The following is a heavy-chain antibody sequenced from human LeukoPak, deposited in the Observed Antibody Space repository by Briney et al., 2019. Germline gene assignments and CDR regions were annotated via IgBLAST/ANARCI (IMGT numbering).Heavy chain of an antibody. CDR3: AKVIAARPA. D-gene: IGHD6-6*01. CDR1: GFTFSSYA. J-gene: IGHJ5*02. CDR2: IKQDGTQK. V-gene: IGHV3-7*05. Sequence: PGGSLRVSCSASGFTFSSYAWHWVRQAPGKGLQWVANIKQDGTQKYYVDSVKGRFTISRDNAKNSLYLQMDSLRAEDTAVYYCAKVIAARPAWGQGTLVTVSS.